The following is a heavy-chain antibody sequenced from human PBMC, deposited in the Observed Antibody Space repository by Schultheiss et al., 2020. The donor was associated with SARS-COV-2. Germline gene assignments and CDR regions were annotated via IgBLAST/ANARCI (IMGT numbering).Heavy chain of an antibody. V-gene: IGHV4-59*01. CDR2: IYYSGST. Sequence: SETLSLTRTVSGGSISSYYWSWIRQPPGKGLEWIGYIYYSGSTNYNPSLKSRVTISVDTSKNQFSLKLSSVTAADTAVYYCARDLDGYNLFDYWGQGTLVTVSS. CDR3: ARDLDGYNLFDY. J-gene: IGHJ4*02. CDR1: GGSISSYY. D-gene: IGHD5-24*01.